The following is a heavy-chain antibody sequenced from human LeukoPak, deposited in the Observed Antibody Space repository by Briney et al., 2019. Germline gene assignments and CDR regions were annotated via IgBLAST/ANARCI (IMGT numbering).Heavy chain of an antibody. J-gene: IGHJ4*02. CDR1: GGSFSGYY. Sequence: PSETLSLTCAVYGGSFSGYYWSWIRQPPGKGLEWIGEINHSGSTNYNPSLKSRVTISVDTSKNQFSLKLSSVTAADTAVYYCAGERNYYDSSGQIDYWGQGTLVTVSS. D-gene: IGHD3-22*01. CDR2: INHSGST. V-gene: IGHV4-34*01. CDR3: AGERNYYDSSGQIDY.